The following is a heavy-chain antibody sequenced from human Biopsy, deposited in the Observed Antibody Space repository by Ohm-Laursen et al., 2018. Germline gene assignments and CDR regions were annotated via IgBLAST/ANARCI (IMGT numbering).Heavy chain of an antibody. CDR2: VYNGGIT. Sequence: SDTLSLTCSVSGGSIISYYWTWIRQPPGKRLEWIGHVYNGGITNYNPSLRGRVTISVDTSKKQFSLKLSSVTAADTAVFFCARLYRLDDYWNDDPPDAFDVWGQGTMVTVSS. CDR3: ARLYRLDDYWNDDPPDAFDV. CDR1: GGSIISYY. D-gene: IGHD3-3*01. J-gene: IGHJ3*01. V-gene: IGHV4-59*07.